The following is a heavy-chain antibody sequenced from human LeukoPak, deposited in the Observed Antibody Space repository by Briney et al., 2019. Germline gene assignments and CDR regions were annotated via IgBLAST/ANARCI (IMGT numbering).Heavy chain of an antibody. CDR2: INPSDGST. V-gene: IGHV1-46*01. Sequence: ASVKVSCKASGYSFTSYYIHWVRQAPGQGLEWMGIINPSDGSTSDAQKFQGRVTMTRDTSTSTVYMELSSLRSEDTAVYYCATGLMVRGVTPLDYWGQGTLVTVSS. J-gene: IGHJ4*02. CDR1: GYSFTSYY. D-gene: IGHD3-10*01. CDR3: ATGLMVRGVTPLDY.